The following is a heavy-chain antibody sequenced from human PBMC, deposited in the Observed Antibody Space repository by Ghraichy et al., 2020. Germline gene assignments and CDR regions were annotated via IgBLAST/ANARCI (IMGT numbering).Heavy chain of an antibody. CDR3: ARSPLHGDYEDFSYFFDF. Sequence: SETLSLTCTVSDGSINSYYWSWIRQPPGRGLQWIGYIYTSGSTKYNPSLKSRVSISVDTSKNQFSLSLKSVTAADTAVYYCARSPLHGDYEDFSYFFDFWGQGTLVTVSS. V-gene: IGHV4-4*09. CDR2: IYTSGST. J-gene: IGHJ4*02. CDR1: DGSINSYY. D-gene: IGHD4-17*01.